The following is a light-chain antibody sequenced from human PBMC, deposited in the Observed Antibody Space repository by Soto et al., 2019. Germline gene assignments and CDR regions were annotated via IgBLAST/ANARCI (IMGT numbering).Light chain of an antibody. CDR3: ASCDDSLNGHV. Sequence: QSVLTQHPSASGTPGQRVTVSCSGSSSNIASNTVNWYQQLPGTAPKLLIYSNDQRPSGVPDRFSASKSGTSASLAISGLQSEDDADYYCASCDDSLNGHVFGTGTKVTVL. J-gene: IGLJ1*01. V-gene: IGLV1-44*01. CDR1: SSNIASNT. CDR2: SND.